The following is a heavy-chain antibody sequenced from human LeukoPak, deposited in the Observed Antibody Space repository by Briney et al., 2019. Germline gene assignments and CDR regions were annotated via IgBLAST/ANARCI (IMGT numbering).Heavy chain of an antibody. D-gene: IGHD6-13*01. CDR3: ARRGIAAAGTRWSP. J-gene: IGHJ4*02. V-gene: IGHV1-8*01. CDR2: MNPNSGNT. CDR1: GYTFTSYD. Sequence: ASVKVSCKASGYTFTSYDINWVRQATGQGLEWMGWMNPNSGNTGYAQKSQGRVTMTRNTSISTAYMELSSLRSEDTAVYYCARRGIAAAGTRWSPWGQGTLVTVSS.